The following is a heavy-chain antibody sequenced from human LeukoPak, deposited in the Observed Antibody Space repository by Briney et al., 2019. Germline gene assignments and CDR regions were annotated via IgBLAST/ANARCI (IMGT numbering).Heavy chain of an antibody. CDR1: GFSSSSYS. CDR2: ISGRSDGP. CDR3: AKDPLNYGGHYFDN. D-gene: IGHD4-23*01. V-gene: IGHV3-23*01. Sequence: GGSLRLSCAASGFSSSSYSMHWVRQAPGKGLEWVSSISGRSDGPYYADSVKGRFTTSRDNSKSTMYLQINNVRAEDAAVYYCAKDPLNYGGHYFDNWGQGTRVTVSS. J-gene: IGHJ4*02.